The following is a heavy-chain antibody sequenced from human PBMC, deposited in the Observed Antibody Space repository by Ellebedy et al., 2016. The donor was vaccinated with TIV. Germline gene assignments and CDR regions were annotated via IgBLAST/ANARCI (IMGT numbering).Heavy chain of an antibody. CDR3: ARRRGGASYYYYHGLDV. CDR1: GGSITSGSYF. V-gene: IGHV4-39*01. J-gene: IGHJ6*02. Sequence: MPSETLSLTCTVSGGSITSGSYFWGWIRQPPGKGLEWIGSLYHSGMTHYNPSLKSRITISVDTSKTQFPLELTSVTAADTAVYFCARRRGGASYYYYHGLDVWGQGTMVTVSS. CDR2: LYHSGMT. D-gene: IGHD1-26*01.